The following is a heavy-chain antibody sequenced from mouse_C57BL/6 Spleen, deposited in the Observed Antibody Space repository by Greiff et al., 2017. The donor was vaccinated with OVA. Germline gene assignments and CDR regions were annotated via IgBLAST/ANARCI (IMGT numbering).Heavy chain of an antibody. D-gene: IGHD2-3*01. CDR1: GYTFTEYT. Sequence: VQLQPSGAELVKPGASVKLSCKASGYTFTEYTIHWVKQRSGQGLEWIGWFYPGSGSITYNEKFKDKATLTADKYSSTVYMELSILTSEVAAVYFGARHEDPYDGYGFAYWGQGTLVTVSA. CDR2: FYPGSGSI. V-gene: IGHV1-62-2*01. CDR3: ARHEDPYDGYGFAY. J-gene: IGHJ3*01.